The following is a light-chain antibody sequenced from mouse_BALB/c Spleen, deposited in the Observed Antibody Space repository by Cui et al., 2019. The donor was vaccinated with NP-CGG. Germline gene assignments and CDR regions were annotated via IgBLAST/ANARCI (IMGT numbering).Light chain of an antibody. V-gene: IGLV1*01. CDR1: IGAVTTSNY. CDR2: GTN. CDR3: ALWYSNHWV. J-gene: IGLJ1*01. Sequence: QAVVTQESALTTSPGETVTLTCRSSIGAVTTSNYANWVQEKSDHLFTGLIGGTNNRVPGVPARFSGSLIGDKAALTITGAQTEDEAIYFCALWYSNHWVFGGGTNLTVL.